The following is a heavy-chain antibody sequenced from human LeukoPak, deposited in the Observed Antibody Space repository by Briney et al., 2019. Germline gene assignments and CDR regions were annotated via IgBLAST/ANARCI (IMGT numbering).Heavy chain of an antibody. Sequence: PGRSLRLSCAASGFTFSSYGMHWVRQAPCKGLEWVAVIWYDGSNKYYADSVKGRFTISRDNSKNTLYLQMNSLRAEDTAVYYCARRLAAVRLRLGELSPPPYYYYGMDVWGQGTTVTVSS. V-gene: IGHV3-33*01. J-gene: IGHJ6*02. CDR2: IWYDGSNK. CDR1: GFTFSSYG. CDR3: ARRLAAVRLRLGELSPPPYYYYGMDV. D-gene: IGHD3-16*02.